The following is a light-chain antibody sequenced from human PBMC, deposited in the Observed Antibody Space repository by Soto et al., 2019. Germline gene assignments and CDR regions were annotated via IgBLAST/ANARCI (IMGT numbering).Light chain of an antibody. V-gene: IGLV1-40*01. CDR2: VNT. J-gene: IGLJ2*01. CDR3: QSYDSSLSAVV. CDR1: SSNIGAGYG. Sequence: QSVLTQPPSVSGAPGQRVTISCTGSSSNIGAGYGVHWYQQLPGTAPKLLIHVNTNRPSGVPDRFSGSKSGTSASLAITGLQAEDEADYYCQSYDSSLSAVVIGGGTKVTVL.